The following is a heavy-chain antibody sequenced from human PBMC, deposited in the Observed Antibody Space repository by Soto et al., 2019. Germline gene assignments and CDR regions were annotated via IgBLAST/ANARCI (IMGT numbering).Heavy chain of an antibody. V-gene: IGHV1-18*01. J-gene: IGHJ6*02. CDR2: ISAYNGNT. D-gene: IGHD3-9*01. CDR1: GYTFTSYG. Sequence: ASVKVSCKASGYTFTSYGISWVRQAPGQGLEWMGWISAYNGNTNYAQKLQGRVTMTTDTSTSTAYMELRSLRSEDTAVYYCARKRMYYDILTGSEYYYYGMDVWGQGTTVTVSS. CDR3: ARKRMYYDILTGSEYYYYGMDV.